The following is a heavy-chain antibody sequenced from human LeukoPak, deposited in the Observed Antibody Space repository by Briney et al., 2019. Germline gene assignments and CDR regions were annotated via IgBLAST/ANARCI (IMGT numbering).Heavy chain of an antibody. J-gene: IGHJ4*02. CDR3: TAGIGHSDFDY. CDR2: VKSKTDGGTT. Sequence: GGSLRLSCAASGFTFSNAWMSWVRQAPGKGLEWVGRVKSKTDGGTTGYAAPVKGRFTISRDDSKNTYLQMNSLKSEDTAVYYCTAGIGHSDFDYWGQGTLVTVSS. CDR1: GFTFSNAW. V-gene: IGHV3-15*01. D-gene: IGHD6-13*01.